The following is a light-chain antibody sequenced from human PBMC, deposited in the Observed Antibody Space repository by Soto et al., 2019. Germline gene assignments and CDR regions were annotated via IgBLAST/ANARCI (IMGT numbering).Light chain of an antibody. Sequence: DIQMTQSPSSLSASVGDRVTITCRASQSISSSLNWYQQEPGKAPKVLIYAASSLQSGVPSRFSGSGSGTDFTLTINSLQPEDFATYYCQQSYSNPLTFGPGTKVDIK. V-gene: IGKV1-39*01. CDR3: QQSYSNPLT. J-gene: IGKJ3*01. CDR1: QSISSS. CDR2: AAS.